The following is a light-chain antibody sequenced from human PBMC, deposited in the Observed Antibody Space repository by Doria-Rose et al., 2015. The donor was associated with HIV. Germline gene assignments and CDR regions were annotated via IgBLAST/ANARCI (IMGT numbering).Light chain of an antibody. J-gene: IGKJ5*01. CDR2: DAS. CDR1: RRVKSSY. CDR3: QQYGTSRGT. V-gene: IGKV3-20*01. Sequence: TQSPGTLSLSPGERATLSCRASRRVKSSYLAWYQQEPGQAPRLLIYDASTRATGIPDRFSGSGSGTDFTLTISRLEPEDVAVYYCQQYGTSRGTFGQGTRLEIK.